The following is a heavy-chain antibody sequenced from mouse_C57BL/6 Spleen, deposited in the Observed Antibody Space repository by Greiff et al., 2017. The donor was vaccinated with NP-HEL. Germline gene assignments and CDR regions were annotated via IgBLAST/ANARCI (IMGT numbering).Heavy chain of an antibody. J-gene: IGHJ2*01. CDR1: GYTFTDSY. Sequence: VQLQQSGAELVRPGASVKLSCKASGYTFTDSYINWVKQRPGQGLEWIARIYPGSGNTYYNEKFKGKATLTAEKSSSTAYMQLSSLTSEDSAVYFCARLYSNYGDYYFDYWGQGTTLTVSS. V-gene: IGHV1-76*01. D-gene: IGHD2-5*01. CDR3: ARLYSNYGDYYFDY. CDR2: IYPGSGNT.